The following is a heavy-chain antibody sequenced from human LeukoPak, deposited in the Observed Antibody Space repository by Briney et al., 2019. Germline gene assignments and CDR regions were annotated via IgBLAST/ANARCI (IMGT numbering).Heavy chain of an antibody. CDR1: GFTFSSYA. CDR2: ISSSGSTI. D-gene: IGHD3-22*01. V-gene: IGHV3-48*04. CDR3: ARDNYDSSTPYYFDY. J-gene: IGHJ4*02. Sequence: GALRLSCAASGFTFSSYAMSWVRQAPGKGLEWVSYISSSGSTICYADSVKGRFTISRDNAKNSLYLQMNSLRAEDTAVYYCARDNYDSSTPYYFDYWGQGTLVTVSS.